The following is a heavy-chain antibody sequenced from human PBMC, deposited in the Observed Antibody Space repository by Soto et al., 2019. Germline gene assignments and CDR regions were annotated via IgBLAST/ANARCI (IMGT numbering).Heavy chain of an antibody. D-gene: IGHD6-13*01. V-gene: IGHV1-18*01. J-gene: IGHJ4*02. CDR3: ARVIAAAADFDY. Sequence: QVQLVQSGAEVKKPGASVKVSCKASGYTFTSYGLSWVRQAPGQGLEWMGWISAYNRNTNYAQKLQGRVTMTTDTATSTAYRELRSLRSDDTAVYYCARVIAAAADFDYWGQGTLFTVSS. CDR2: ISAYNRNT. CDR1: GYTFTSYG.